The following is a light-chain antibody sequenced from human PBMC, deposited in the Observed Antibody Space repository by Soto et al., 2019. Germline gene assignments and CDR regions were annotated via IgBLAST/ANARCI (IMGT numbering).Light chain of an antibody. V-gene: IGLV2-8*01. CDR2: EVN. Sequence: QSVLTQPPSASGSPGQSVTISCTGTSSDVGGYNYVSWYQQHPGKAPKLMIYEVNKRPSGVPDHFSGSKSGNTASLTVSGLQAEDEADYYCSSYAGSYTGVFGGGTKLTVL. CDR1: SSDVGGYNY. J-gene: IGLJ3*02. CDR3: SSYAGSYTGV.